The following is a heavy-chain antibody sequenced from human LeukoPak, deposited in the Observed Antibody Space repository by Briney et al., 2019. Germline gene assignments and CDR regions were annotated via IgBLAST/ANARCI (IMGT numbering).Heavy chain of an antibody. Sequence: SGGSLRLSCAASGFTFDDYGMSWVRQAPGKGLEWVSGINWNGGSTGYADSVKGRFTISRDNAKNSLYLQMNSLRAEDTALYYCARVVDVVFGHSLRQWFDPWGQGTLVTVSS. CDR3: ARVVDVVFGHSLRQWFDP. D-gene: IGHD2-15*01. J-gene: IGHJ5*02. V-gene: IGHV3-20*04. CDR1: GFTFDDYG. CDR2: INWNGGST.